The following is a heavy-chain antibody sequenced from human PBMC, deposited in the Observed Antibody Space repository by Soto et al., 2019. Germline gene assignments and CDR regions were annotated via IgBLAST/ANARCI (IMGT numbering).Heavy chain of an antibody. V-gene: IGHV3-33*01. CDR3: ARDDDYEANAIDL. CDR1: GFTFSRYG. D-gene: IGHD4-17*01. J-gene: IGHJ5*02. CDR2: IWNDGSKQ. Sequence: QVQLVESGGGVVQPGRSLRLSCVASGFTFSRYGMHWVRQAPGKGLEWVAVIWNDGSKQVYDDSVKGRFTISRDNSKNTLYLVMDSLRDEDTSVYYCARDDDYEANAIDLWGQGTLVTVSS.